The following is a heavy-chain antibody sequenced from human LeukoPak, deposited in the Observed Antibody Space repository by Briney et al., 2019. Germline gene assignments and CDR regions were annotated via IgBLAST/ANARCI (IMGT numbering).Heavy chain of an antibody. CDR1: GYTFTSYG. CDR3: ARGYSSTLGYYYMDV. CDR2: ISAYNGNT. Sequence: GASVKVSCKASGYTFTSYGISWVRQAPGQGLEWMGWISAYNGNTNYAQKLQGRVTMTTDTSTSTAYMELRSVRSDDTAVYYCARGYSSTLGYYYMDVWGRGTTVTVSS. J-gene: IGHJ6*03. V-gene: IGHV1-18*01. D-gene: IGHD6-13*01.